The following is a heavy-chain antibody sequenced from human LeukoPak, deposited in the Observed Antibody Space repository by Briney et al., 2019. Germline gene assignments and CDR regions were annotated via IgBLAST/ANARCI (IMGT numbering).Heavy chain of an antibody. D-gene: IGHD1-26*01. Sequence: SETLSLTCAVYGGSFSGYYWSWIRQPPGKGLEWIGEINHSGSTNYNPSLKSRVTISVDTSKNQFSLKLSSVAAADTAVYYCARGLDWELLIDWGQGTLVTVSS. CDR3: ARGLDWELLID. CDR1: GGSFSGYY. CDR2: INHSGST. V-gene: IGHV4-34*01. J-gene: IGHJ4*02.